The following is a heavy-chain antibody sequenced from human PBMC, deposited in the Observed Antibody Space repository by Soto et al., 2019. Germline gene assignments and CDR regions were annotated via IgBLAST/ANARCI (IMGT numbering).Heavy chain of an antibody. CDR3: ARGPLTIFGVVGRRRFDP. J-gene: IGHJ5*02. D-gene: IGHD3-3*01. Sequence: QVQLVQSGAEVKKPGASVKVSCKASGYTFTSYDINWVRQATGQGLEWMGWMNPNSGNTGYAQKFQGRVTMTRNTSISTAYMELSSLRSEDTAVYCCARGPLTIFGVVGRRRFDPWGQGTLVTVSS. CDR2: MNPNSGNT. CDR1: GYTFTSYD. V-gene: IGHV1-8*01.